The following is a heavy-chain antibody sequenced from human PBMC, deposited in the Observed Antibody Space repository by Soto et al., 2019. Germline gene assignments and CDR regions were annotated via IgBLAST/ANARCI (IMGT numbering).Heavy chain of an antibody. D-gene: IGHD6-6*01. Sequence: GGSLILPNAAAGLTFGNDAMSRVRKTQGKGREWVSAISGSGGSTSYADSVKGRFTISRDNSKNTLYLQMNSLRAEDTAVYYCAKDLMQLVGPHDAFDIWGQGTMVTVSS. V-gene: IGHV3-23*01. J-gene: IGHJ3*02. CDR2: ISGSGGST. CDR3: AKDLMQLVGPHDAFDI. CDR1: GLTFGNDA.